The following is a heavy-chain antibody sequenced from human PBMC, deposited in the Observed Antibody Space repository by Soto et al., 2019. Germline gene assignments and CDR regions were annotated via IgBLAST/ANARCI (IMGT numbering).Heavy chain of an antibody. D-gene: IGHD3-16*02. CDR2: NR. CDR3: ARDRLPLGELSPGEY. CDR1: GYTFTNSR. J-gene: IGHJ4*02. Sequence: ASVKVSCKASGYTFTNSRISWVRQAPGQGLEWMGYNRNYAQKLQGRVTMTTETATSTAYMELRSLRSDDTAVYYCARDRLPLGELSPGEYWGQGSVVTVSS. V-gene: IGHV1-18*01.